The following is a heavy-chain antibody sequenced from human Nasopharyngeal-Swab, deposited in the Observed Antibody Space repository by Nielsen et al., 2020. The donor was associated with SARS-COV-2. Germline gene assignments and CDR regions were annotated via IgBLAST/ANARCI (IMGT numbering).Heavy chain of an antibody. V-gene: IGHV3-30*18. J-gene: IGHJ4*02. CDR3: AKDRGGGYSGYDRFDY. CDR1: GFTFSRYG. Sequence: GESLKISCAASGFTFSRYGMHWVRQAPGKGLEWVAVISFDGGHKYFAESVKGRFTISRDNSKNTLYLQMNSLRAEDTAVYYFAKDRGGGYSGYDRFDYWGQGTLVTVSS. CDR2: ISFDGGHK. D-gene: IGHD5-12*01.